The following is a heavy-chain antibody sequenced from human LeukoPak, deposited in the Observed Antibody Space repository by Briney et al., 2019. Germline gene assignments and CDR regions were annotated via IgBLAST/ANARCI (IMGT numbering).Heavy chain of an antibody. CDR3: ARAPSEIGGYYPEYFRH. V-gene: IGHV3-74*01. D-gene: IGHD3-22*01. J-gene: IGHJ1*01. Sequence: GGSLRLSCAASGFTFSSYWVHWVRQAPGKGLVWVSRIKSDGSTNYADSVKGRFTISRDNAKNAVSLQMNSLRAEDTGVYYCARAPSEIGGYYPEYFRHWGQGTLVTVSS. CDR1: GFTFSSYW. CDR2: IKSDGST.